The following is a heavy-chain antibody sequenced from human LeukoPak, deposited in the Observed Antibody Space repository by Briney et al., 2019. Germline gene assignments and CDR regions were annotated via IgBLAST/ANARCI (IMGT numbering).Heavy chain of an antibody. CDR2: ISSSGSTI. D-gene: IGHD4-23*01. CDR1: GFTFSSYE. J-gene: IGHJ4*02. CDR3: ARDSDYGGNSGIGYFDY. Sequence: GGSLRLSCAASGFTFSSYEMNWVRQAPGRGLEWVSYISSSGSTIYYADSVKGRFTVSRDNAKNSLYLQMNSLRAEDTAVYYCARDSDYGGNSGIGYFDYWGQGTLVTVSS. V-gene: IGHV3-48*03.